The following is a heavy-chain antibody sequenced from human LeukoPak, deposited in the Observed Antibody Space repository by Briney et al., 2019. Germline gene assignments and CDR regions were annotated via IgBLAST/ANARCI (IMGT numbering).Heavy chain of an antibody. CDR3: VREGPRGLAFDI. CDR2: ISASGGST. CDR1: GFTFRSHD. V-gene: IGHV3-23*01. J-gene: IGHJ3*02. Sequence: GGSLRLSCAASGFTFRSHDMSWVRQAPGKGLGWVSGISASGGSTFYADSVKGRFTISRDNSKNTLYLQMNGLRVEDTAVYYCVREGPRGLAFDIWGQGTMVTVSS.